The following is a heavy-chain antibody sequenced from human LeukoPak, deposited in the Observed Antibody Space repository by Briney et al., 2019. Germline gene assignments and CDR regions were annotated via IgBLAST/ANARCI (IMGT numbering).Heavy chain of an antibody. V-gene: IGHV4-59*01. Sequence: SETLSLTCNVSGGSISTNYWSWIRQPPGKGLEWIGYIYYSGSTNYNPSLKSRVTISVDTSKNQFSLKLSSVTAADTAVYYCARRLLAAPGYFDYWGQGTLVTVSS. D-gene: IGHD6-6*01. CDR2: IYYSGST. CDR1: GGSISTNY. J-gene: IGHJ4*02. CDR3: ARRLLAAPGYFDY.